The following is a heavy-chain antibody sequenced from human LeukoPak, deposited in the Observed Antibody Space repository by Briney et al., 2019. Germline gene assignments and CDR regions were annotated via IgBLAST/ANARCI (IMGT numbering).Heavy chain of an antibody. D-gene: IGHD6-19*01. V-gene: IGHV1-2*02. CDR2: INPNSGGT. CDR1: GYTFTGYY. J-gene: IGHJ4*02. Sequence: RASVKVSCKASGYTFTGYYMHWVRQAPGQGLEWMGWINPNSGGTNYAQKFQGRVTMTRDTSISTAYMELSRLRSDDTAVYYCARDFFSQAGTGFDYWGQGTLVTVSS. CDR3: ARDFFSQAGTGFDY.